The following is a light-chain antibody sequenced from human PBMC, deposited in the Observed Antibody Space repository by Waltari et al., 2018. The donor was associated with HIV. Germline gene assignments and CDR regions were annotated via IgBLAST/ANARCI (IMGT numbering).Light chain of an antibody. CDR1: ETIENF. V-gene: IGKV1-39*01. CDR3: QQSYQTLPYT. Sequence: DIYLTQSPSSLSASVGDRVTISCRTSETIENFLNRYQHRPGEAPKLLIYDVSNLQSGLPSRFSGSGSGTYFTLTISNLQPEDVATYFCQQSYQTLPYTFGRGTKVEI. J-gene: IGKJ2*01. CDR2: DVS.